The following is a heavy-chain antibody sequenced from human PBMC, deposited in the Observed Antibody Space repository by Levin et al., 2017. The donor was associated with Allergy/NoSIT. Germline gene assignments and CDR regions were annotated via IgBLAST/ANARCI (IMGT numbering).Heavy chain of an antibody. Sequence: GGSLRLSCAASGFSFSDSYMTWIRQSPGKGLEWISYITDSSSFTNYADSVKGRFTISRDNAKNSLYLQMNSLRADDTAIYYCAREGVGSIRGYFDLWGRGTLVTVSS. D-gene: IGHD1-26*01. CDR3: AREGVGSIRGYFDL. V-gene: IGHV3-11*05. CDR2: ITDSSSFT. CDR1: GFSFSDSY. J-gene: IGHJ2*01.